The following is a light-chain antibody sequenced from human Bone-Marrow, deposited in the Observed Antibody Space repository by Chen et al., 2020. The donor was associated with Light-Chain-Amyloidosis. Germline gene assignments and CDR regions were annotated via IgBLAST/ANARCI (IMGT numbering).Light chain of an antibody. CDR2: EVT. CDR1: SSDVGGDNH. CDR3: SSYTITNTLV. J-gene: IGLJ1*01. V-gene: IGLV2-14*01. Sequence: HSPLPQPAPVSGSPGQSLTISSTGTSSDVGGDNHVSWYQQHPDKAPKLMIYEVTNRPSWVPDRFSGSKSDNTASLTISGLQTEDEADYFCSSYTITNTLVFGSGTRVTVL.